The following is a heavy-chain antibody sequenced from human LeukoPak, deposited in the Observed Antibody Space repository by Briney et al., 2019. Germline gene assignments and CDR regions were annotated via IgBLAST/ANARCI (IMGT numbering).Heavy chain of an antibody. V-gene: IGHV1-18*01. CDR2: ISAYNGNT. D-gene: IGHD3-10*01. Sequence: ASVNVSCKASGYTFTSYGISWVRQAPGQGLEWMGWISAYNGNTNYAQKLQGRVTMTTDTSTSTAYMELRSLRSDDTAVYYCARGSTMVRGVIIRSVYFDYWGQGTLVTVSS. J-gene: IGHJ4*02. CDR1: GYTFTSYG. CDR3: ARGSTMVRGVIIRSVYFDY.